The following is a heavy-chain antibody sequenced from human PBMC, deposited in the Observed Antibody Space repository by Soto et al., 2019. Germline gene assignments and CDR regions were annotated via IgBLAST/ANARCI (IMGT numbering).Heavy chain of an antibody. CDR2: IVVGSGNT. CDR3: AAAYQLLPSYYYYGMDV. V-gene: IGHV1-58*01. D-gene: IGHD2-2*01. J-gene: IGHJ6*02. CDR1: GFTFTSSA. Sequence: GASVKVSCEASGFTFTSSAVQWVRQARGQRLEWIGWIVVGSGNTNYAQKFQERVTITRDMSTSTAYMELSSLRSEDTAVYYCAAAYQLLPSYYYYGMDVWGQGTTVTVSS.